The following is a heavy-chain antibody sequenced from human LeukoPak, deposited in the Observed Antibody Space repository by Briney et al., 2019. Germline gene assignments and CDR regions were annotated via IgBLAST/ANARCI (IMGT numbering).Heavy chain of an antibody. CDR2: ISGSGGST. CDR3: AKALLWFGELSPFDY. Sequence: GGSLRLSCAASGFTFSSYAMSWVRQAPGKGLEWVSAISGSGGSTYYADSVKGRFTISRDNSKNTLYLQMNSLRAEDRAVYYCAKALLWFGELSPFDYWGQGTLVTVSS. CDR1: GFTFSSYA. D-gene: IGHD3-10*01. J-gene: IGHJ4*02. V-gene: IGHV3-23*01.